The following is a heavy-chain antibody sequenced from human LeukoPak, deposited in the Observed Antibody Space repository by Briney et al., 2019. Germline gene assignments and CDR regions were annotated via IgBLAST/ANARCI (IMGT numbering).Heavy chain of an antibody. CDR1: GVSISTDY. J-gene: IGHJ4*02. CDR3: ARDAGATAY. V-gene: IGHV4-59*13. D-gene: IGHD4/OR15-4a*01. Sequence: SETLSLTCTVSGVSISTDYWTWVRQSPGKGLEWIGYIHYSGSTSYNPSLKSRVTISVDTSKNQFALKLTSVTSADTAVYYCARDAGATAYWGQGALVTVSS. CDR2: IHYSGST.